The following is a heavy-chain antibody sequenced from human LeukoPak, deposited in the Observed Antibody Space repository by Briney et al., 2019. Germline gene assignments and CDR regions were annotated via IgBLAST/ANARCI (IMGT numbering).Heavy chain of an antibody. CDR2: ITSSSTYI. D-gene: IGHD4-17*01. CDR1: GFTFGTYT. Sequence: GGSLRLSCVASGFTFGTYTMNWVRQAPGKGLEWVSSITSSSTYIYYVDSVKGRFTISRDNAKNSLYLQMNSLRAEDTAVYYCARASSTVTPLDYWGQGTLVTVSS. J-gene: IGHJ4*02. CDR3: ARASSTVTPLDY. V-gene: IGHV3-21*01.